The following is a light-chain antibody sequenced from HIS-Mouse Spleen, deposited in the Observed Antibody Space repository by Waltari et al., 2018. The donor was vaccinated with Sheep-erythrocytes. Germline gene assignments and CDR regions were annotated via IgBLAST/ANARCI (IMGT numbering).Light chain of an antibody. CDR3: SSYAGSNNWV. CDR1: SSDVGGYDY. CDR2: EVS. J-gene: IGLJ3*02. V-gene: IGLV2-8*01. Sequence: QSALTQPPSPSGSPGQSVTISCTGTSSDVGGYDYVSWYHQHPGNAPRLMIYEVSKRPSGVPDRFSGSKSGNTASLTVSGLQAEDEAHYYCSSYAGSNNWVFGGGTKLTVL.